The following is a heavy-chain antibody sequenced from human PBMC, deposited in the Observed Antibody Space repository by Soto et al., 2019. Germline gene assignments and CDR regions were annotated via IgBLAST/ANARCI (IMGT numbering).Heavy chain of an antibody. CDR2: IIPIFGTA. D-gene: IGHD1-26*01. Sequence: SVKVSCKASGGTFSSYAISWVRQAPGQGLEWMGGIIPIFGTANYAQKFQGRVTITADESTSTAYMELSSLRSEDTAVYYCARDSGSYYDHYYFYGMDVWGQGTTVTVSS. J-gene: IGHJ6*02. CDR1: GGTFSSYA. CDR3: ARDSGSYYDHYYFYGMDV. V-gene: IGHV1-69*13.